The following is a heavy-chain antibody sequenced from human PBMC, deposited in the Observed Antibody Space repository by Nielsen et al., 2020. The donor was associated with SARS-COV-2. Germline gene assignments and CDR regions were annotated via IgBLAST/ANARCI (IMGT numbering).Heavy chain of an antibody. D-gene: IGHD3-16*01. V-gene: IGHV1-69*13. CDR3: ARDLGRGLYYFDY. CDR1: GGTFSSYA. CDR2: IIPIFGTA. Sequence: SVKVSCKASGGTFSSYAISWVRQAPGQGLEWMGGIIPIFGTANYAQKFQGRVTITADESTSTAYMELSSLRSEDTAVYYCARDLGRGLYYFDYWGQGTPVTVSS. J-gene: IGHJ4*02.